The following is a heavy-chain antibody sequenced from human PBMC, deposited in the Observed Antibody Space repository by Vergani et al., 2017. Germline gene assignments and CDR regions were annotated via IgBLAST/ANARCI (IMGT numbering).Heavy chain of an antibody. V-gene: IGHV3-21*01. Sequence: EVQLVESGGGLVKPGGSLRLSCAASGFTFSSYSMNWVRQAPGKGLEWVSSISSSSSYIDYADSVKGRFTISRDNAKNSLYLQMNSLRAEDTAVYYCARQITMVRGVIAYYMDVWGKGTTVTVSS. D-gene: IGHD3-10*01. CDR1: GFTFSSYS. J-gene: IGHJ6*03. CDR3: ARQITMVRGVIAYYMDV. CDR2: ISSSSSYI.